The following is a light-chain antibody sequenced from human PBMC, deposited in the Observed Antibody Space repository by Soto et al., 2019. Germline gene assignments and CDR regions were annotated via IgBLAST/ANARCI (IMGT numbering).Light chain of an antibody. CDR2: GAS. CDR1: QSVSSY. V-gene: IGKV3-20*01. Sequence: EIVMTQSPATLSVSPGERATLSCRASQSVSSYLAWYQQKPGQAPRLLIYGASSRATGIPDRFSGSGSGTDFTLTISRLEPEDFAVYYRQQYGSSLITFGQGTRLEIK. CDR3: QQYGSSLIT. J-gene: IGKJ5*01.